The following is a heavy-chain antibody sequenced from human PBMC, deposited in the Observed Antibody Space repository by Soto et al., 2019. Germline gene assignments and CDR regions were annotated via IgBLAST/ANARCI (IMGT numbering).Heavy chain of an antibody. CDR2: VYPGDSDT. Sequence: GESLKISCKGSGYTFTDYWIGWVRQLPGKGLEWMGIVYPGDSDTRYSPSFQGNVTIAVDKSTSTAYLQWNTLKASDTAMDYCARHSSNFRYYYYAMDVWGQGTTVTVSS. D-gene: IGHD6-19*01. V-gene: IGHV5-51*01. J-gene: IGHJ6*02. CDR3: ARHSSNFRYYYYAMDV. CDR1: GYTFTDYW.